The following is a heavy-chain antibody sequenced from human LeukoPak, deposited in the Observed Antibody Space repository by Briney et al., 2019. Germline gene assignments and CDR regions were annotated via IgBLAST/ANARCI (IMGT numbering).Heavy chain of an antibody. J-gene: IGHJ4*02. D-gene: IGHD3-16*01. CDR1: GFTFRNHY. Sequence: QSGGSLTLSCEASGFTFRNHYMSWVRQAPGKGLEWVSAISGSGGSTYYADSVKGRFTISRDQSKSTVYLQMTSLRAEDTAVFYCAKGTTDYDASDPLDFWGQGTLVTVSS. CDR2: ISGSGGST. V-gene: IGHV3-23*01. CDR3: AKGTTDYDASDPLDF.